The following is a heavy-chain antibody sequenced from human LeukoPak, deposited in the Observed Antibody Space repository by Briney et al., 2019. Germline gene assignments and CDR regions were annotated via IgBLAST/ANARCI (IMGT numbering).Heavy chain of an antibody. CDR2: IWYDGSNK. V-gene: IGHV3-33*01. Sequence: GGSLRLSCAASGFTFSGFGMHWVRQAPGKGLEWVAVIWYDGSNKYYADSVKGRFTISRDNSKNTLYLQMNSLRAEDTAVYYCARVSPLVGATRSPLLGYWGQGTLVTVSS. CDR1: GFTFSGFG. CDR3: ARVSPLVGATRSPLLGY. D-gene: IGHD1-26*01. J-gene: IGHJ4*02.